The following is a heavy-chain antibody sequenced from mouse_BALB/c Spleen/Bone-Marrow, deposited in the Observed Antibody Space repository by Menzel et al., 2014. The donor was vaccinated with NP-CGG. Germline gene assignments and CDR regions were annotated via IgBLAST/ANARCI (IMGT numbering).Heavy chain of an antibody. Sequence: SGAELVKPGASVKPSCKASGYTFTSYWMHWVKQRPGQGLEWIGEINPSNGRADYNEKFRSKATLTVDRSSSTAYMQLSSLTSEDSAVYYCARAGGYDGFAYWGQGTLVTISA. J-gene: IGHJ3*01. CDR3: ARAGGYDGFAY. CDR1: GYTFTSYW. V-gene: IGHV1S81*02. D-gene: IGHD2-2*01. CDR2: INPSNGRA.